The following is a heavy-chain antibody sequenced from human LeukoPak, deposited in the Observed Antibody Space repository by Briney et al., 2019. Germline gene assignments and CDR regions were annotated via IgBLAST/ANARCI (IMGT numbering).Heavy chain of an antibody. CDR2: ISGDGGST. CDR1: GFTFDDYA. J-gene: IGHJ4*02. CDR3: AKDSLPYYYDSTHYISPFDY. D-gene: IGHD3-22*01. V-gene: IGHV3-43*02. Sequence: GGSLRLSCAASGFTFDDYAMHWVRQAAGKGLEWVSLISGDGGSTYYADSVKGRFTISRDNSKNSLYLQMNSLRTEDTALYYCAKDSLPYYYDSTHYISPFDYWGQGTLVTVSS.